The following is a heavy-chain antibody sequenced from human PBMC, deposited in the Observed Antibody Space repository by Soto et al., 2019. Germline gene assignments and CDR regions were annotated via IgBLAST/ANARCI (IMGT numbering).Heavy chain of an antibody. Sequence: SETLSLTCTVSGGSISSSSYYWGWIRQPPGKGLEWIGSIYYSGSTYYNPSLKSRVTISVDTSKNQFSLKLSSVTAADTAVYYCARHEDCSSTSCYHYYYYGMDVWGQGTTVTVSS. CDR2: IYYSGST. J-gene: IGHJ6*02. CDR1: GGSISSSSYY. CDR3: ARHEDCSSTSCYHYYYYGMDV. D-gene: IGHD2-2*01. V-gene: IGHV4-39*01.